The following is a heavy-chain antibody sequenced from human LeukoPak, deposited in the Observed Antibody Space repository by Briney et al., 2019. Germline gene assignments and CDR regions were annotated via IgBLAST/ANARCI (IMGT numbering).Heavy chain of an antibody. Sequence: GGSLRLSCVASGFPFSSYWMTWVRQAPGKGLEWVSSISGSGGNTYYADSVKGRFTISRDNSKNTLYVQMNSLRAEDTAVYYCATALVGPTTPFDYWGQGTLVTVSS. CDR2: ISGSGGNT. J-gene: IGHJ4*02. D-gene: IGHD1-26*01. CDR3: ATALVGPTTPFDY. V-gene: IGHV3-23*01. CDR1: GFPFSSYW.